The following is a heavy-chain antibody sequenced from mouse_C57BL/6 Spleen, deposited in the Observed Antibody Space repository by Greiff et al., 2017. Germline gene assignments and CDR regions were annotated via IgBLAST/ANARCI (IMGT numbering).Heavy chain of an antibody. D-gene: IGHD2-4*01. Sequence: VQLQQSGPELVKPGASVKISCKASGYAFSSSWLNWVKQRPGKGLEWIGRIYPGDGDTNYNGKFKGKATLTADKSSSTAYMQLSSLTSEDSAVYFCARSGRLRRTGDYFDYWGQGTTLTVSS. CDR3: ARSGRLRRTGDYFDY. CDR1: GYAFSSSW. V-gene: IGHV1-82*01. CDR2: IYPGDGDT. J-gene: IGHJ2*01.